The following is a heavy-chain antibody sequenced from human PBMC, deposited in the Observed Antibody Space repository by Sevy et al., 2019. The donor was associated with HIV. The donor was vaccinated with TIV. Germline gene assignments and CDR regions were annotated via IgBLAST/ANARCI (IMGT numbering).Heavy chain of an antibody. J-gene: IGHJ5*02. V-gene: IGHV4-39*01. CDR2: ISYSGSA. CDR3: ARRAYGDYVGWFDP. Sequence: SETLSLTCTVSGGSIDSSSYYWGWLRQPPGKGLEWIGTISYSGSAYYKPSLKSRVTISVDTSKKQFSLRLSSVTAADTAVYYCARRAYGDYVGWFDPWGQGTLVTVSS. D-gene: IGHD4-17*01. CDR1: GGSIDSSSYY.